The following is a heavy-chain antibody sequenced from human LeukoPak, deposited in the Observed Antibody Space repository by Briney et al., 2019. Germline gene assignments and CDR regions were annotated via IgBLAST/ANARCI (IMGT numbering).Heavy chain of an antibody. Sequence: PGGSLRLSCAVSGFPFSIYEMNWVRQAPGKGLEWVANIKQDGSEKYYVDSVKGRFTISRDNAKNSLYLQMNSLRAEDTAVYYCARDRMDVWGKGTTVTVSS. V-gene: IGHV3-7*01. CDR1: GFPFSIYE. J-gene: IGHJ6*04. CDR3: ARDRMDV. CDR2: IKQDGSEK.